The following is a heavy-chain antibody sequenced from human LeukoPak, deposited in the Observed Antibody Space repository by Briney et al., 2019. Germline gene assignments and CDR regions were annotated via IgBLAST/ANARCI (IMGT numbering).Heavy chain of an antibody. Sequence: GGSLRLSCAASGFTFSTYDMHWVRQAPGKGLEWVAFIRYDGSNKYYVDSVKGRFTISRDNSKNTLYLQMNSLRAEDTAVYYCAKGYGEDFDYWGQGTLVTVPS. CDR1: GFTFSTYD. CDR3: AKGYGEDFDY. J-gene: IGHJ4*02. D-gene: IGHD5-18*01. V-gene: IGHV3-30*02. CDR2: IRYDGSNK.